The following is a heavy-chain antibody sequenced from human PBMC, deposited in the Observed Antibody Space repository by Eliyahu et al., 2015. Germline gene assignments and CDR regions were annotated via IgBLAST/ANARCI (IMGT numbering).Heavy chain of an antibody. Sequence: EVQLVESGGDLVKPGGSLRLXCAASGXXFXXXSMNWVRQAPGKGLEWVSSISSGSTYTYYADSVKGRFTISRDNAKNSLYLQMNSLRAEDTAVYYCARVASGSSNGLKAPLDYWGQGALVTVSS. CDR1: GXXFXXXS. J-gene: IGHJ4*02. CDR2: ISSGSTYT. V-gene: IGHV3-21*06. CDR3: ARVASGSSNGLKAPLDY. D-gene: IGHD6-13*01.